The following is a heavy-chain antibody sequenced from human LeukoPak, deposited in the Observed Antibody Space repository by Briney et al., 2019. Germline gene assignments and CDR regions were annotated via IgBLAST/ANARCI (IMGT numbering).Heavy chain of an antibody. CDR3: AKDYSGSPGALQH. CDR2: INWDGGST. CDR1: GFTFDDYT. V-gene: IGHV3-43*01. Sequence: GGSLRLSCAASGFTFDDYTMHWVRQAPGKGLEWVSLINWDGGSTYYADSVKGRFTISRDNNKNSLYLQMNSLRTEDTALYYCAKDYSGSPGALQHWGQGTLVTVSS. J-gene: IGHJ1*01. D-gene: IGHD1-26*01.